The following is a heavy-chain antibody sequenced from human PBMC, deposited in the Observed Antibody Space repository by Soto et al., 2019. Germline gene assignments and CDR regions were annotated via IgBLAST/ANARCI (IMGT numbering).Heavy chain of an antibody. CDR2: SYYSGST. CDR3: GRHRTEAAGFNY. D-gene: IGHD6-13*01. V-gene: IGHV4-39*01. J-gene: IGHJ4*02. CDR1: GGSISSSSYY. Sequence: SETLSLTCTVSGGSISSSSYYWGWIRQPPGKGLEWIGSSYYSGSTYYKPSLKSRVTISVDTSKNQFSLKLSSVTAADTAVYYCGRHRTEAAGFNYWGLGTLVTVSS.